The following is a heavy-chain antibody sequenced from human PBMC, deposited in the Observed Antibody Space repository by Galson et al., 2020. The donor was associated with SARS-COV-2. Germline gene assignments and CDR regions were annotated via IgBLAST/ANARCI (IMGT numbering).Heavy chain of an antibody. CDR3: ARQNQYYDRSAQPPNDD. Sequence: GESLKISCKGSGYSFTSYWIGWVRQMPGKGLEWMGIIYPGDSDTRYSPSFQGQVTISADKSISTAYLQWSSLKASDTAMYYCARQNQYYDRSAQPPNDDWGQGNGVTGSS. CDR2: IYPGDSDT. J-gene: IGHJ4*02. CDR1: GYSFTSYW. D-gene: IGHD3-22*01. V-gene: IGHV5-51*01.